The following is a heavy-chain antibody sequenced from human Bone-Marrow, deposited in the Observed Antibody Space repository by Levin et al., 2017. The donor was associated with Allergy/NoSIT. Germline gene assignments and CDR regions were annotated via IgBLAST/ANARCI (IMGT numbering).Heavy chain of an antibody. D-gene: IGHD6-13*01. J-gene: IGHJ4*02. Sequence: GGSLRLSCAASGFTFSSYGMHWVRQAPGKGLEWVAVIWYDGSNKYYADSVKGRFTISRDNSKNTLYLQMNSLRAEDTAVYYCARAPGHSSSWYYFDYWGQGTLVTVSS. CDR2: IWYDGSNK. CDR1: GFTFSSYG. CDR3: ARAPGHSSSWYYFDY. V-gene: IGHV3-33*01.